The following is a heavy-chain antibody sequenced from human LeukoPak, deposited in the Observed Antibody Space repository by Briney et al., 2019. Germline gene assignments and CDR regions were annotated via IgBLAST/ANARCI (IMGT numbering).Heavy chain of an antibody. Sequence: SGTLSLTCAVSGGSISSTNWWSWVRQPPGKGLEWIGEIYHSGTTNNNPSLKSRVTLSADKSKHQFSLKLTYVTAADTAVYYCARDRVGVRAFDYWGQGTLVTVSS. J-gene: IGHJ4*02. CDR3: ARDRVGVRAFDY. CDR2: IYHSGTT. CDR1: GGSISSTNW. V-gene: IGHV4-4*02. D-gene: IGHD3-10*01.